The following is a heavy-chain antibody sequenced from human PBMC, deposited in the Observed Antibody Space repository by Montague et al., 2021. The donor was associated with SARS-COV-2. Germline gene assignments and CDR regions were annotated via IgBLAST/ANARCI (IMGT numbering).Heavy chain of an antibody. CDR2: IKQDGSEA. CDR1: GFTFNNYW. Sequence: SLSLSFAASGFTFNNYWMNWVRQTPGKGLEWVANIKQDGSEAYYMDSVKGRFTISRDNAKKSLHLQMNRLRDEDTAVYYCATLIYRYGAFDYWGQGTLVIVSS. V-gene: IGHV3-7*01. D-gene: IGHD4/OR15-4a*01. J-gene: IGHJ4*02. CDR3: ATLIYRYGAFDY.